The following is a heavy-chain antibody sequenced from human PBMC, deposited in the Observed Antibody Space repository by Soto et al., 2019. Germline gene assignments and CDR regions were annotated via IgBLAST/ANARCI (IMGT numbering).Heavy chain of an antibody. J-gene: IGHJ3*01. Sequence: EVQLVESGGDLVQPVGSLRLSCAASGFTFSSYWMNWVRQAPGKGLEWVASIKPDRSEKYYVDSVKGRFTISRDNAQRSLYLQMNSLSAEDAELFYCAIGGFFWGASNSYAFDVWCQGTVVTVYS. D-gene: IGHD3-3*01. V-gene: IGHV3-7*01. CDR3: AIGGFFWGASNSYAFDV. CDR2: IKPDRSEK. CDR1: GFTFSSYW.